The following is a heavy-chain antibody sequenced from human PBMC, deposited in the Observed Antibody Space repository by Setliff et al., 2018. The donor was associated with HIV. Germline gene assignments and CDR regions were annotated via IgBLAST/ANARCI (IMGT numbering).Heavy chain of an antibody. CDR2: IRSKAHGGTT. Sequence: GGSLRLSCTATGFTFGEYAMSWVRQAPGKGLEWVSFIRSKAHGGTTEYAASVKGRFTISRDDSKSIAYLQMNSLTTEDTAVYYCTRAPRRHGYTQPYYYYYMDVWGKGTTVTVSS. V-gene: IGHV3-49*04. CDR1: GFTFGEYA. CDR3: TRAPRRHGYTQPYYYYYMDV. D-gene: IGHD5-12*01. J-gene: IGHJ6*03.